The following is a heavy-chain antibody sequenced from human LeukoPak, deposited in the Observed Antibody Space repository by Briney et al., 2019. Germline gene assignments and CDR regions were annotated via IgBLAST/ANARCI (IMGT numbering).Heavy chain of an antibody. CDR3: ARSLWSSYYLLGHNWFDP. V-gene: IGHV4-59*01. CDR1: GGSISNYY. Sequence: SETLSLTCTVSGGSISNYYWSWIRQPPGKGLEWIGYIYYSGSTNYNPSLKSRVTISVDTSKNQFSLKLSSVTAADTAVYYRARSLWSSYYLLGHNWFDPWGQGTLVTVSS. CDR2: IYYSGST. D-gene: IGHD3-3*01. J-gene: IGHJ5*02.